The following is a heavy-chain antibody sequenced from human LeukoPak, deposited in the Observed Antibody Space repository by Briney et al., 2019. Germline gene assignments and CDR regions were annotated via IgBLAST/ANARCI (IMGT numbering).Heavy chain of an antibody. V-gene: IGHV4-59*08. J-gene: IGHJ4*02. CDR2: IYYSGST. D-gene: IGHD2-15*01. CDR3: ARHSLRQYCSGGSCTPFDY. CDR1: GGSISSYY. Sequence: PSETLSLTCTVSGGSISSYYWSWIRQPPGKGLEWIGYIYYSGSTNYNPSLKSRVTISVDTSKNQFSLKLSSVTAADTAVYYCARHSLRQYCSGGSCTPFDYWGQGTLVTVSS.